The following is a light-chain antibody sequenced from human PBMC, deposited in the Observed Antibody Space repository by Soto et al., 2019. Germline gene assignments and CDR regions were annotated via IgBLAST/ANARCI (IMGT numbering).Light chain of an antibody. CDR3: SSYTTSNTRQIV. Sequence: QSALTQPASVSGSPGQSITISCTGTSSDVGGYNYVSWYQHHPGKAPKLLIYDVSNRPSGISNRFSGSKSDNTASLTISGLQPEDEADYCCSSYTTSNTRQIVFGTGTKLTVL. CDR2: DVS. V-gene: IGLV2-14*03. J-gene: IGLJ1*01. CDR1: SSDVGGYNY.